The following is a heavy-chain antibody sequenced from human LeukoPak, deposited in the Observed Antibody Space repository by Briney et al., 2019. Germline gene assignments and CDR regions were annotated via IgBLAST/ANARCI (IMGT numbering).Heavy chain of an antibody. Sequence: ASVKVSCKASGGTFSSYAISWVRQAPGQGLEWMGRIIPILGIANYAQKFQGRVTITADKSTSTAYMELSSLRSEDTAVYYCASGTRRDYDFWSGLPHAFDIWGQGTMVTVSS. V-gene: IGHV1-69*04. CDR2: IIPILGIA. J-gene: IGHJ3*02. CDR3: ASGTRRDYDFWSGLPHAFDI. D-gene: IGHD3-3*01. CDR1: GGTFSSYA.